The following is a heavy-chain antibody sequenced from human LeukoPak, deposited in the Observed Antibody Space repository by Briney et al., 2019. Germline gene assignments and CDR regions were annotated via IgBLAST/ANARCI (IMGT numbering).Heavy chain of an antibody. CDR3: ARGEDFWSGYYTGIPHLSDY. V-gene: IGHV3-30-3*01. Sequence: GGSLRLSCAASGFTFSSYAMHWVRQAPGKGLEWVQFISYDGSNKYYADSVKGRFTISRDNSKNTLYLQMNSLRAEDTAVYYCARGEDFWSGYYTGIPHLSDYWGQGTLVTVSS. CDR1: GFTFSSYA. D-gene: IGHD3-3*01. J-gene: IGHJ4*02. CDR2: ISYDGSNK.